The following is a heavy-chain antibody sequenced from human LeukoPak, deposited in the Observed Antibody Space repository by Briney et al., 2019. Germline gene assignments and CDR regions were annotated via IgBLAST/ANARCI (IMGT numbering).Heavy chain of an antibody. CDR1: GGSISSYY. D-gene: IGHD3-10*01. V-gene: IGHV4-59*01. CDR3: ARDLGDDAFDI. Sequence: SETLSLTCTVSGGSISSYYWSWIRQPPGKGLEWIGYIYYSGSTNYNPALTSHVTISLDTSKNQFSLKLSSVTAADTAVYYCARDLGDDAFDIWGQGTMVTVSS. J-gene: IGHJ3*02. CDR2: IYYSGST.